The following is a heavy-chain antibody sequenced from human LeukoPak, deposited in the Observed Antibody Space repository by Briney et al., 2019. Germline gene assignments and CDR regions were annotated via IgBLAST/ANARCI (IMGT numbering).Heavy chain of an antibody. CDR1: GYTFTSYG. Sequence: ASVKVSCKASGYTFTSYGISWVRQAPGQGLEWMGWISAYNGNTNYARKLQGRVTMTTDTSTSTAYMELRSLRSDDTAVYYCARGDGYCSSTSCLLYYYYYYGMDVWGQGTTVTVSS. D-gene: IGHD2-2*03. J-gene: IGHJ6*02. CDR3: ARGDGYCSSTSCLLYYYYYYGMDV. V-gene: IGHV1-18*01. CDR2: ISAYNGNT.